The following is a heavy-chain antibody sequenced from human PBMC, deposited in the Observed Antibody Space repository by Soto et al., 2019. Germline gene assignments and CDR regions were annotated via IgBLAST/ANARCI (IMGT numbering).Heavy chain of an antibody. CDR3: VVAAQPYYFDY. Sequence: QVQLVQSGAEVKKPGASVKVSCKASGYTFTSYGISWVRQAPGQGLEWMGWISAYNGNTNYAQKRQGRVTMTTDTATRTAYMELRSLSSDDTAVYYCVVAAQPYYFDYWGQGTLVTVSS. D-gene: IGHD2-15*01. CDR1: GYTFTSYG. CDR2: ISAYNGNT. V-gene: IGHV1-18*01. J-gene: IGHJ4*02.